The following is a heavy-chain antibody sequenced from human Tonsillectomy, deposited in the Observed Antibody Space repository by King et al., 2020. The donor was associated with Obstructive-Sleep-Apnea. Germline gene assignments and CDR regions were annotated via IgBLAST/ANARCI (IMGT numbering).Heavy chain of an antibody. J-gene: IGHJ4*02. CDR3: AKCYKSGGYYNGPRG. V-gene: IGHV3-30*18. CDR2: ISYDGNNK. Sequence: VQLVESGGGVVQPGGSLRLSCAASGFTFSSYGMHWVRQAPGKGLEWVAVISYDGNNKYYADSVKGRFTISRDNSKNTLYLQMNSLRAEDTAMYYCAKCYKSGGYYNGPRGWGQGTLVTVSS. D-gene: IGHD3-10*01. CDR1: GFTFSSYG.